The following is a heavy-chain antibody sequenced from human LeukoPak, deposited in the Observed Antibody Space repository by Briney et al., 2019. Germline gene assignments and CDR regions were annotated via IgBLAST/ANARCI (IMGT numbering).Heavy chain of an antibody. D-gene: IGHD2-2*02. CDR1: GGSFSGYY. Sequence: SETLSLTCAVYGGSFSGYYWSWIRQPPGKGLEWIGEINHSGSTDYNPSLESRVTISVDTSKNQFSLKLSSVTAADTAVYYCARPGAAIGKGYFQHWGQGTLVTVSS. CDR2: INHSGST. V-gene: IGHV4-34*01. CDR3: ARPGAAIGKGYFQH. J-gene: IGHJ1*01.